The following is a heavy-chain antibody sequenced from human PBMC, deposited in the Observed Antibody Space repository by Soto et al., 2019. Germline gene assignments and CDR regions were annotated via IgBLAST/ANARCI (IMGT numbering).Heavy chain of an antibody. J-gene: IGHJ4*02. CDR2: ISSSSSTI. CDR1: GFTFSSYS. CDR3: ASDLIPRPTTVWTDY. Sequence: GGSLRLSCAASGFTFSSYSMNWVRQAPGKGLEWVSYISSSSSTIYYADSVKGRFTISRDNAKNSLYLQMNSLRAEDTAVYYCASDLIPRPTTVWTDYWGQGTLVTVSS. V-gene: IGHV3-48*01. D-gene: IGHD4-17*01.